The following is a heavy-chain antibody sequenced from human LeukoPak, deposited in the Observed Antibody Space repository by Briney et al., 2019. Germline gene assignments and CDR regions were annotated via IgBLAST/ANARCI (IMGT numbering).Heavy chain of an antibody. D-gene: IGHD2-15*01. J-gene: IGHJ6*03. CDR3: ARGLVVVAATHYYYYMDV. CDR1: GFTFSSYS. CDR2: ISSSSSTI. Sequence: GGSLRLSCAASGFTFSSYSMNWVRQAPGKGLEWVSYISSSSSTIYYADSVKGRFTISRDNAKNSLYLQMNSLRAEDTAVYYCARGLVVVAATHYYYYMDVWGKGTTVTVSS. V-gene: IGHV3-48*01.